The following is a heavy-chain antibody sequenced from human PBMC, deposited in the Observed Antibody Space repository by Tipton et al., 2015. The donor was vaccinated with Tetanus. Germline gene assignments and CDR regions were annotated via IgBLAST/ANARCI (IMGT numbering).Heavy chain of an antibody. J-gene: IGHJ6*02. V-gene: IGHV1-2*02. D-gene: IGHD3-22*01. CDR3: ARDRGDYIYYGMDV. CDR1: GYTFTGYY. Sequence: QLVQSGAEMKKPGASVKVSRKASGYTFTGYYIYWVRQAPGQGLEWMGWIDPNSGATVYAQKFQGRVTMTRDTSISTAYMELRSLRSDDTAVYYCARDRGDYIYYGMDVWGPGTTVTVS. CDR2: IDPNSGAT.